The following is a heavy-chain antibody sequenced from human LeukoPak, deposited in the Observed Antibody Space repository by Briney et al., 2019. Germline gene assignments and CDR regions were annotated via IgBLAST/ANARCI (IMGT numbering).Heavy chain of an antibody. J-gene: IGHJ4*02. D-gene: IGHD3-9*01. V-gene: IGHV4-30-2*01. CDR2: IYHSGST. CDR3: ARAGGSDYDILTGHSSSCYFDY. CDR1: GGSISSGGYS. Sequence: SQTLSLTCAVSGGSISSGGYSWSWIRQPPGKGLEWIGYIYHSGSTYYNPSLKSRVTISVDRSKNQFSLKLSSVTAADTAVYYCARAGGSDYDILTGHSSSCYFDYWGQGTLVTVSS.